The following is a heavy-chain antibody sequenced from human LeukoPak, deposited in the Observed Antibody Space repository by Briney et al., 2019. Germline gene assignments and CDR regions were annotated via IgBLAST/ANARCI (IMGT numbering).Heavy chain of an antibody. D-gene: IGHD5-18*01. V-gene: IGHV3-30*18. CDR1: GFTFSSYG. CDR2: ISNDGSKK. J-gene: IGHJ4*02. CDR3: AKDRYSYAFEYSDS. Sequence: PGGSLRLSCAASGFTFSSYGMHWARKAPGKGLDWVAVISNDGSKKYYADSVKGRFTISRDNSKNTLTLQVSSLRTEDTAVYYCAKDRYSYAFEYSDSWGQGTLVTVSS.